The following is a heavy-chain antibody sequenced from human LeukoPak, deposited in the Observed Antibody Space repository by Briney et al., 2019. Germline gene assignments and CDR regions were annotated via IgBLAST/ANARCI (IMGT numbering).Heavy chain of an antibody. CDR3: ARQLYYDILPGYVGPWFAP. J-gene: IGHJ5*02. CDR2: INHSGST. Sequence: SETLSLTCAVYGGSFSGYYWSWIRQPPGKGLEWIGEINHSGSTNYNPSLKSRVTISVDTTKNQFSLKLSSVTAADTAVYYCARQLYYDILPGYVGPWFAPWGQEPLVTVSS. V-gene: IGHV4-34*01. CDR1: GGSFSGYY. D-gene: IGHD3-9*01.